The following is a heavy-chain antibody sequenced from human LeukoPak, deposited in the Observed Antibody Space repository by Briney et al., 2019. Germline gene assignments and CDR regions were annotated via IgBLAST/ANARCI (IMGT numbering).Heavy chain of an antibody. CDR2: IRSSGTYI. CDR1: AFSFSGYN. V-gene: IGHV3-21*01. J-gene: IGHJ4*02. Sequence: GGSLRLSCAASAFSFSGYNMNWVRQAPGKGLEWVSSIRSSGTYIYYRDSVKGRFTSSRDNAENSLYLDMNSLRVDDTAIYYCATSRVFDYWGQGILVTVSS. CDR3: ATSRVFDY.